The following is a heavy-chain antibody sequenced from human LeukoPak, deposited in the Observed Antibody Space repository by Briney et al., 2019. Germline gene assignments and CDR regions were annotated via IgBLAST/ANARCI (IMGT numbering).Heavy chain of an antibody. CDR1: GYTFTSYG. J-gene: IGHJ5*02. Sequence: ASVKVSCKASGYTFTSYGISWVRQAPGQGLEWMGWISAYNGNTNYAQKLQGRVTMTTDTSTSTAYMELRSLRSDDTDVYYCARDFRSYDILTGDPSELEPWGQGTLVTVSS. CDR2: ISAYNGNT. V-gene: IGHV1-18*01. D-gene: IGHD3-9*01. CDR3: ARDFRSYDILTGDPSELEP.